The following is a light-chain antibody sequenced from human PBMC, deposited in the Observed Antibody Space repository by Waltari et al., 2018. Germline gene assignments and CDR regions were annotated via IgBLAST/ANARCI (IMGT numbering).Light chain of an antibody. J-gene: IGKJ1*01. CDR1: QGISSR. Sequence: DIQMTQSPSSVSASVGDRVTLTCRASQGISSRLAWYQQKSGKAPKLLIYDASSLHSGVPSRFSGSGSGTEFTLTISSLQPEDFATYYCQQVDSFPRTFGQGTKVEVK. CDR3: QQVDSFPRT. V-gene: IGKV1-12*01. CDR2: DAS.